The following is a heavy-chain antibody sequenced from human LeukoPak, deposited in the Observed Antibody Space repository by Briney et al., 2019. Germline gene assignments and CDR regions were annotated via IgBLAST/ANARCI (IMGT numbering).Heavy chain of an antibody. D-gene: IGHD6-19*01. CDR2: IYYSGST. V-gene: IGHV4-59*12. CDR1: GGSISSYY. CDR3: ARVDLDSSGWYGFGYFDY. Sequence: KPSETLSLTCTVSGGSISSYYWSWIRQPPGKGLEWIGYIYYSGSTNYNPSLKSRVTISVDTSKNQFSLKLSSVTAADTAVYYCARVDLDSSGWYGFGYFDYWGQGTLVTVSS. J-gene: IGHJ4*02.